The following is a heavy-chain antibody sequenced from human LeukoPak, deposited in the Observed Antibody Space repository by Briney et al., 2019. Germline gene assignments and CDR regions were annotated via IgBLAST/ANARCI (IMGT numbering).Heavy chain of an antibody. J-gene: IGHJ4*02. D-gene: IGHD2-15*01. CDR3: VVLEDTLFEDY. Sequence: ASVKVSCKASGYTFTSYGISWVRQAPGQGLEWMGWISAYNGNTNYAQKLQGRVTMTTDTSTSTAYMELRSLRSDDTAVYYCVVLEDTLFEDYWGQGTLVTVSS. V-gene: IGHV1-18*01. CDR2: ISAYNGNT. CDR1: GYTFTSYG.